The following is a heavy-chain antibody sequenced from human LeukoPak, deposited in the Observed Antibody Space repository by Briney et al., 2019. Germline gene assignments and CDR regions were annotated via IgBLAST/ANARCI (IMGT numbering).Heavy chain of an antibody. CDR1: GYSISSGYY. D-gene: IGHD5-18*01. Sequence: HSETLSLTCTVSGYSISSGYYWGWIRQPPGKGLEWIGSIYHSGSTYYNPSLKSRVTISVDTSKNQFSLKLSSVTAADTAVYYCASPAMAFIDQGRYNYYYYMDVWGKGTTVTVSS. J-gene: IGHJ6*03. CDR3: ASPAMAFIDQGRYNYYYYMDV. V-gene: IGHV4-38-2*02. CDR2: IYHSGST.